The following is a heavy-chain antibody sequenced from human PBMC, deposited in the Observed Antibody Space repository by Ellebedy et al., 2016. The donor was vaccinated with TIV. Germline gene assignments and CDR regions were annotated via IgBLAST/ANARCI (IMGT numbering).Heavy chain of an antibody. Sequence: GESLKISCAASGFAFGGFAMNWVRQAPGKGLQWVSSISYNGDETFYADSVRGRFTISRDNAMNSLYLQMNSLRAEDTAVYYCVRCPRGAPFAYYLYYIDVWGKGIMVTVSS. V-gene: IGHV3-21*01. CDR3: VRCPRGAPFAYYLYYIDV. CDR2: ISYNGDET. J-gene: IGHJ6*03. CDR1: GFAFGGFA. D-gene: IGHD3-10*01.